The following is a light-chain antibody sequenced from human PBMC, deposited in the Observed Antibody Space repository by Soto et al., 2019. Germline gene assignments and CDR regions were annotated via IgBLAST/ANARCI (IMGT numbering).Light chain of an antibody. V-gene: IGKV3-20*01. J-gene: IGKJ1*01. CDR3: QQYGRSSRT. CDR2: DAS. CDR1: QSVTSSH. Sequence: LTQPLATESLSPVERPTLSAMLSQSVTSSHLAWYQEKPGQGPRLCIYDASSRASGIPERFSGRGSGSDFTLTIGTLQPEDFAVYYCQQYGRSSRTFGQGTKVHIK.